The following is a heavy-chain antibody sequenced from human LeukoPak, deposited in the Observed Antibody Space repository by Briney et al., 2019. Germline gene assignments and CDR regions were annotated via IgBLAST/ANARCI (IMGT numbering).Heavy chain of an antibody. CDR2: IKQDGSEK. CDR1: GFTFSSYW. D-gene: IGHD3-3*01. Sequence: GGSLRLSCAASGFTFSSYWMSWVRQAPGKGLEWVANIKQDGSEKYYVDSVKGRFTISRDNAKNSLYLQMNSLRAEDTAVYYCARDAGVVLYYGMDVWGQGTTVTVSS. J-gene: IGHJ6*02. CDR3: ARDAGVVLYYGMDV. V-gene: IGHV3-7*01.